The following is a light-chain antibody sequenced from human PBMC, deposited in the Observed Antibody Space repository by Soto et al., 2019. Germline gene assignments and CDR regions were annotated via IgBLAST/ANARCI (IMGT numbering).Light chain of an antibody. CDR3: QQSYSTLIT. V-gene: IGKV1-39*01. CDR2: AAS. Sequence: DIRMTQSPSSLSASVGDRDTITCRASQSISSYLNWYQQKPGKAPKLLIYAASSLQSGVPSRFSGSGSGTDFTLTISSLQPEDFATYYCQQSYSTLITFGQGTRLEIK. J-gene: IGKJ5*01. CDR1: QSISSY.